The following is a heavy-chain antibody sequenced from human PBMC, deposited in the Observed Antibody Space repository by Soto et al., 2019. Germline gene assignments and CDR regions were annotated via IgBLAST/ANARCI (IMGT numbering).Heavy chain of an antibody. CDR1: GFSFSFSG. CDR2: LWYDGSSE. J-gene: IGHJ3*02. V-gene: IGHV3-33*01. Sequence: QVHLVESGGGVVQPGRSLRLSCAASGFSFSFSGMHWVRQAPGKGLEWVAGLWYDGSSENYADSVKGRFTISRHNSTNTLHLQMESLRFEDTAMYNCAIGLAKVAVGAFDIWGQGRMVIFSS. CDR3: AIGLAKVAVGAFDI. D-gene: IGHD1-26*01.